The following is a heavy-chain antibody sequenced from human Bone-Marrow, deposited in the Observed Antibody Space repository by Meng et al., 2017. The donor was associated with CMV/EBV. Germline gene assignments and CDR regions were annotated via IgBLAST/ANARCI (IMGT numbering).Heavy chain of an antibody. CDR2: MNPNSGNT. D-gene: IGHD1-7*01. CDR1: GYTFSNYA. CDR3: ERVPELTLRIVA. J-gene: IGHJ6*01. Sequence: ASVKVSCQASGYTFSNYAIGWVRQATGQGLEWMGWMNPNSGNTGYAQKLQGRVTITRNTSISTAYMELSSLRSEDTAVYYCERVPELTLRIVAWGQGTTVTVSS. V-gene: IGHV1-8*01.